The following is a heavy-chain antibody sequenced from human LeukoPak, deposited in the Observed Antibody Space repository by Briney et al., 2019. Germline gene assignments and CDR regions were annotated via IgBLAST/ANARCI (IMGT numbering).Heavy chain of an antibody. D-gene: IGHD6-19*01. V-gene: IGHV4-39*01. CDR3: ARILKQWLVFPDH. CDR2: IYYSGST. Sequence: PSETLSLTCTVSGGSISSSSYYWGWIRQPPGKGLVWIGSIYYSGSTYYNPSLKSRVTISVDTSKNQFSLKLSSVTAADTAVYYCARILKQWLVFPDHWGQGTLVTVSS. CDR1: GGSISSSSYY. J-gene: IGHJ4*02.